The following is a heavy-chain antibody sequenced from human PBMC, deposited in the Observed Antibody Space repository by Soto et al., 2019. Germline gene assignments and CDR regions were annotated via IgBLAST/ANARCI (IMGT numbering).Heavy chain of an antibody. CDR1: GYTFSTYA. Sequence: ASVKVSCKASGYTFSTYALHWVLQAPGQGLEWMGWINGGNGHTRYSQKFKDRVTISRDTPASTAYMELSGLRSEDTAVYYCARGKGMEENYYYYGMDVWGQGTTVTVPS. V-gene: IGHV1-3*01. D-gene: IGHD1-1*01. CDR3: ARGKGMEENYYYYGMDV. J-gene: IGHJ6*02. CDR2: INGGNGHT.